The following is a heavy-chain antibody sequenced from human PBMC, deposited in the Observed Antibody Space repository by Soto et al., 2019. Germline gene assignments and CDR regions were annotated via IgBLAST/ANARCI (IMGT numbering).Heavy chain of an antibody. V-gene: IGHV3-30-3*01. CDR1: GFTFSSYA. Sequence: GGSLRLSCAASGFTFSSYAMHWVRQAPGKGLEWVAVISYDGSNKYYADSVKGRFTISRDNSKNTLYLQMNSLRAEDTAVYYCARDAPYSSSWEYYYYYYGMDVWGQGTTVTVSS. CDR3: ARDAPYSSSWEYYYYYYGMDV. D-gene: IGHD6-13*01. CDR2: ISYDGSNK. J-gene: IGHJ6*02.